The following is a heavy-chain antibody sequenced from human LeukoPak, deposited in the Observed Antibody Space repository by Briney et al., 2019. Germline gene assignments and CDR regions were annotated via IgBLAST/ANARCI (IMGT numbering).Heavy chain of an antibody. CDR1: GESFSDYY. D-gene: IGHD2-2*01. CDR3: ARDSFLGYCSSTSCHYFDY. Sequence: SETLSLTCAVYGESFSDYYWSWIRQPPGRGLEWIGEVNHGGTTNYNPSLKSGVIISADTSKNQFSLKLSSVTAADTAVYYCARDSFLGYCSSTSCHYFDYWGQGTLVTVSS. CDR2: VNHGGTT. J-gene: IGHJ4*02. V-gene: IGHV4-34*01.